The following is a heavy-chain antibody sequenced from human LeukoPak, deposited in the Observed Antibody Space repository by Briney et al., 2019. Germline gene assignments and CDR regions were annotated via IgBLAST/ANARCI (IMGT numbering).Heavy chain of an antibody. V-gene: IGHV3-64*01. D-gene: IGHD6-6*01. J-gene: IGHJ4*02. CDR1: GFAFSTYA. CDR3: ARGVVAAHYFDY. CDR2: ISSDGIGT. Sequence: GGSLRLSCAASGFAFSTYAMHWVRQAPGKGLEYVAGISSDGIGTYYVNSVKGRFIISRENSNKTLYLQMGSLRADDMAVYYCARGVVAAHYFDYWGQGALVIVSS.